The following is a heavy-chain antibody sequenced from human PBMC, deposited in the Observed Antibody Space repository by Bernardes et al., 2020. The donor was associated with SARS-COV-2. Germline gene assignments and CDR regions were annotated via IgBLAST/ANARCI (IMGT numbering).Heavy chain of an antibody. CDR1: GFTFRSYW. D-gene: IGHD6-19*01. Sequence: VGSLSLSCAASGFTFRSYWMQWVRQAPGQGLVSVSRINSDGSSTSYADSVKGRFTISRDNAKNTLYLQMNSLRAEDMGVYYCVRDSSGSYWGQGTLVTVSS. CDR3: VRDSSGSY. J-gene: IGHJ4*02. CDR2: INSDGSST. V-gene: IGHV3-74*01.